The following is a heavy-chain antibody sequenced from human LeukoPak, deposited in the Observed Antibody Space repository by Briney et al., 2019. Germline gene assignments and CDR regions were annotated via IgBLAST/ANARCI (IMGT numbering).Heavy chain of an antibody. CDR1: GFTFSSHA. CDR3: AKRDDYGSNSRYYFEY. Sequence: GGSLRLSCVASGFTFSSHAMSWVRQALGKGPEWVSSISASGGSTYYGDFVKGRFTVSRDNSKNTVYLQMDSLRAEDTAMYYCAKRDDYGSNSRYYFEYWGQGTLVAVSS. D-gene: IGHD4-23*01. CDR2: ISASGGST. V-gene: IGHV3-23*01. J-gene: IGHJ4*01.